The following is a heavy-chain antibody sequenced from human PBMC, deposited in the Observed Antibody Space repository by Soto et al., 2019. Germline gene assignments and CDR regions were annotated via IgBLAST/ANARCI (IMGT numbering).Heavy chain of an antibody. V-gene: IGHV4-34*01. D-gene: IGHD3-16*01. J-gene: IGHJ6*02. CDR2: INHSGST. CDR3: ARGRGLRLGSYYYYYGMDV. CDR1: GGSFSGYY. Sequence: TSETLSLTCAVYGGSFSGYYWSWIRQPPGKGLEWIGEINHSGSTNYNPSLKSRVTISVDTSKSQFSLKLSSVTAADTAVYYCARGRGLRLGSYYYYYGMDVWGQGTTVTVSS.